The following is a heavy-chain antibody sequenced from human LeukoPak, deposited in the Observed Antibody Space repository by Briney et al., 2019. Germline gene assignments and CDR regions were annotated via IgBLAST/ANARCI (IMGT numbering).Heavy chain of an antibody. D-gene: IGHD2-2*01. Sequence: GGSLRLSCAASGFTFSSYNMNWVRQAPGKGLEWVSSISSSSTYIYYADSVKGRFTISRDNAKKSLYLQMNSLRAEDTAVYYCARDFPGYCSSTSCPDYYYYYMDVWGKGTTVTVSS. CDR3: ARDFPGYCSSTSCPDYYYYYMDV. J-gene: IGHJ6*03. CDR1: GFTFSSYN. CDR2: ISSSSTYI. V-gene: IGHV3-21*01.